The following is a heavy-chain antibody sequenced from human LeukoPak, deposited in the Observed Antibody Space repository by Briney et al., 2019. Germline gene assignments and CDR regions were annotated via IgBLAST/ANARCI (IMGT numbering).Heavy chain of an antibody. J-gene: IGHJ5*02. V-gene: IGHV4-59*01. CDR3: ARTPYYDFWSGIEGFDP. CDR2: IYYSGST. D-gene: IGHD3-3*01. Sequence: SETLSLTCTVSGGSISSYYWSWIRQPPGKGLKWIGCIYYSGSTNYNPSLKSRVTISVDTSKNQFSLKLSSVTAADTAVYYCARTPYYDFWSGIEGFDPWGQGTLVTVSS. CDR1: GGSISSYY.